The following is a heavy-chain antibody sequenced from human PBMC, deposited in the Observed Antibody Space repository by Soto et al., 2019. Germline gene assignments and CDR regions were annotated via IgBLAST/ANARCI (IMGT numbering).Heavy chain of an antibody. D-gene: IGHD3-3*01. J-gene: IGHJ4*02. CDR3: AHRVLRAVFGLVTTTAIYFDF. CDR2: IYWDDDK. Sequence: QITLNESGPTVVKPTETLTLTCTFSGFSLTTSGVGVGWVRQSPGKAPEWLAFIYWDDDKRYSTSLKSRLTITKDTSKNLVVLTMANVDPADTATYYCAHRVLRAVFGLVTTTAIYFDFWGQGTPVVVSS. CDR1: GFSLTTSGVG. V-gene: IGHV2-5*02.